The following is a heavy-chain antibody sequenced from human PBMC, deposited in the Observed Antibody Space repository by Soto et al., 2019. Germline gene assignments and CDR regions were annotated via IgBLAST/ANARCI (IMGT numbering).Heavy chain of an antibody. Sequence: EVQLVESGGGLVQPGGSLRLSCAASGFTFSSYAMHWVRQAPGKGLEYVSAISSNGGSTYYANSVKGSFTISRDNSKNTLYLQMGSLRAEDMAVYYCARDRGSYGSGIYSFDYWGQGTLVTVSS. CDR3: ARDRGSYGSGIYSFDY. D-gene: IGHD3-10*01. CDR1: GFTFSSYA. V-gene: IGHV3-64*01. CDR2: ISSNGGST. J-gene: IGHJ4*02.